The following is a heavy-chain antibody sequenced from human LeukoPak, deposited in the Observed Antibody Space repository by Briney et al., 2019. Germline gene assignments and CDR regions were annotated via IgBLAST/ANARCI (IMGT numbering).Heavy chain of an antibody. CDR1: GGSVTSTNY. CDR3: AREGGPYRPLDY. J-gene: IGHJ4*02. CDR2: VNLQGFT. Sequence: SSETLSLTCGASGGSVTSTNYWTWVRQPPGKGLEWIGEVNLQGFTNYNPSLMGRVAISVDTSENHISLQLTSVTAADTAVYYCAREGGPYRPLDYSGQGTLVTVSS. V-gene: IGHV4-4*02.